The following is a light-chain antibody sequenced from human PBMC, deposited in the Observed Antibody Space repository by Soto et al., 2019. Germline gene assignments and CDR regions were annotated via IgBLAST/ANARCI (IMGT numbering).Light chain of an antibody. CDR2: AAS. J-gene: IGKJ1*01. Sequence: EIVLTQSPAILSLSPGERATLSCRASQSVSSYLAWFQQKPGQAPRLLIYAASTRATGIPARFIGNGSGTEFTLTISSLQSEDFAVYYCQQYNNWWTFGQGTKVDIK. CDR1: QSVSSY. V-gene: IGKV3D-15*01. CDR3: QQYNNWWT.